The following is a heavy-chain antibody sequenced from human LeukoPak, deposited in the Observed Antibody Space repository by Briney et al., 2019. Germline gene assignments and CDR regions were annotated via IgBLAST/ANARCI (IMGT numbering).Heavy chain of an antibody. CDR2: INHSGST. V-gene: IGHV4-34*01. CDR1: GGSFSGYY. D-gene: IGHD3-22*01. CDR3: ARTDYYDSSGYSGVFDY. Sequence: SETLSLTCAVYGGSFSGYYWSWIRQPPGKGLEWIGEINHSGSTNYNPSLKSRVTISVDTSKNQFSLKLSSVTAADTAVYYCARTDYYDSSGYSGVFDYWGQGTLVTVSS. J-gene: IGHJ4*02.